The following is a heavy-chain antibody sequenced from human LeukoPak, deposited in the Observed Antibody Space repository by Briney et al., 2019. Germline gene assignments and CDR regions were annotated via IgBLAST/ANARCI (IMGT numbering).Heavy chain of an antibody. CDR1: GGSFGGYY. CDR3: ARVGSSSSGRGDAFDI. J-gene: IGHJ3*02. V-gene: IGHV4-34*01. Sequence: SETLSLTCAVYGGSFGGYYWSWIRQPPGKGLEWIGEINDSGSTNYIPSLKSRVTISEDRSKNQFSLKLSSVTAADTAVYYCARVGSSSSGRGDAFDIWGQGTMVTVSS. CDR2: INDSGST. D-gene: IGHD6-6*01.